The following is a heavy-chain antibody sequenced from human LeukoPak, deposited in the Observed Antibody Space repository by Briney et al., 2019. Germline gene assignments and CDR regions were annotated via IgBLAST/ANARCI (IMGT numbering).Heavy chain of an antibody. V-gene: IGHV3-7*04. D-gene: IGHD3-22*01. CDR1: GFTFSDYW. Sequence: GGSLRLSCAASGFTFSDYWMSWVRQAPGKRLEWVANIKQDAGEKYYVDSVKGRFTISRDNAKNSLFLQMNSLRAEDTAVYYCARQDSSGYHFFDYWGLGTLVTVSS. J-gene: IGHJ4*02. CDR2: IKQDAGEK. CDR3: ARQDSSGYHFFDY.